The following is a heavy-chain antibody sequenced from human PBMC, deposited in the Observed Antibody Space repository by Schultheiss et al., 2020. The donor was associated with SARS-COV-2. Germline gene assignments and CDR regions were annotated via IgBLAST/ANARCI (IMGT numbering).Heavy chain of an antibody. Sequence: GGSLRLSCAASGFTFSSYAMHWVRQAPGKGLEWVSYISSSGSTIYYADSVKGRFTISRDNAKNSLYLQMNSLRAEDTAVYYCARDVGDYGPYYYYGMDVWGQGTTVTVSS. J-gene: IGHJ6*02. CDR1: GFTFSSYA. V-gene: IGHV3-48*03. CDR3: ARDVGDYGPYYYYGMDV. D-gene: IGHD4-17*01. CDR2: ISSSGSTI.